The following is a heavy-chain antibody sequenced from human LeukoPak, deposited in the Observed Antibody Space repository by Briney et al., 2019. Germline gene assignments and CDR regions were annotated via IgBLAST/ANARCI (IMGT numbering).Heavy chain of an antibody. D-gene: IGHD3-10*01. CDR2: INPSGGNT. J-gene: IGHJ4*02. V-gene: IGHV1-46*01. CDR1: GYIFTSYY. Sequence: ASVKVSCKASGYIFTSYYIHWVRQAPGQGLEWMGIINPSGGNTNYAQKFQGRVTMTRDTSISTAYMELSRLRSDDTAVYYCARDLTEGSGSYAFDYWGQGTLVTVSS. CDR3: ARDLTEGSGSYAFDY.